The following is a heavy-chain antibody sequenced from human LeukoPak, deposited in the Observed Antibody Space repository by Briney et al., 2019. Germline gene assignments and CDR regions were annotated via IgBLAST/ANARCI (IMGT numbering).Heavy chain of an antibody. CDR1: GFTFSSYG. CDR3: VRESASGGYYDYYYGMDV. J-gene: IGHJ6*02. D-gene: IGHD1-26*01. V-gene: IGHV3-33*01. Sequence: GGSLRLSCAASGFTFSSYGMHWDRQAPGKGLEWVAVIWYDGSNKYYADSVKGRFTISRDNSKNTLYLQMNSLRAEDTAVYYCVRESASGGYYDYYYGMDVWGQGTTVTVSS. CDR2: IWYDGSNK.